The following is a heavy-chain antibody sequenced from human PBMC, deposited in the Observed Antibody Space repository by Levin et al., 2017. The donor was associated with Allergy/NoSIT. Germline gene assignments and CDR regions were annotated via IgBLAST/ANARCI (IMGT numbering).Heavy chain of an antibody. Sequence: SQTLSLTCAVYGGSFSGYYWSWIRQPPGKGLEWIGEINHSGSTNYNPSLKSRVTISVDTSKNQFSLKLSSVTAADTAVYYCARWGAAAPGYWGQGTLVTVSS. CDR2: INHSGST. CDR3: ARWGAAAPGY. D-gene: IGHD6-13*01. CDR1: GGSFSGYY. J-gene: IGHJ4*02. V-gene: IGHV4-34*01.